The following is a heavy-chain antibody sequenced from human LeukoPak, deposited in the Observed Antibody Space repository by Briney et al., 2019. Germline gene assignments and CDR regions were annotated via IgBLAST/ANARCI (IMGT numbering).Heavy chain of an antibody. V-gene: IGHV3-23*01. CDR3: AKDRLSVAAAGIYFDY. CDR1: GFTFSSYA. Sequence: GGSLRLSCAASGFTFSSYAMSWVRQAPGKGPEWVSAISGSGGSTYYADSVKGRFTISRDNSKNTLYLQMNSLRAEDTAVYYCAKDRLSVAAAGIYFDYWGQGTLVTVSS. CDR2: ISGSGGST. D-gene: IGHD6-13*01. J-gene: IGHJ4*02.